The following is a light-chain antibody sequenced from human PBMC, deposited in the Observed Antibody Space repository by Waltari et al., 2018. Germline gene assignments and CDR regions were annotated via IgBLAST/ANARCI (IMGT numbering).Light chain of an antibody. CDR2: DNN. CDR1: SSNIGNNY. CDR3: KTWDSSLLGVV. J-gene: IGLJ2*01. V-gene: IGLV1-51*01. Sequence: QSVLTQPPSVSAAPGQRVTISCSGSSSNIGNNYVSWFPHLPGTAPKVLIYDNNKRPSGSPARFAGSKSGTSATLAITERQTGDEADYYCKTWDSSLLGVVFGGGTKLTVL.